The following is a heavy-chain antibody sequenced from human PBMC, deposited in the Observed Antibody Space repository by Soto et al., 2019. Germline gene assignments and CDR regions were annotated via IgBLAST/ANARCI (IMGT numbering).Heavy chain of an antibody. Sequence: GSLRLSCXASGFTFSSYAMSWVRQAPGKGLEWVSAISGSGGSTYYADSVKGRFTISRDNSKNTLYLQMNSLRAEDTAVYYCAAVTTSNYYYYGMDVWGQGTTVTVSS. CDR2: ISGSGGST. J-gene: IGHJ6*02. CDR3: AAVTTSNYYYYGMDV. CDR1: GFTFSSYA. D-gene: IGHD4-4*01. V-gene: IGHV3-23*01.